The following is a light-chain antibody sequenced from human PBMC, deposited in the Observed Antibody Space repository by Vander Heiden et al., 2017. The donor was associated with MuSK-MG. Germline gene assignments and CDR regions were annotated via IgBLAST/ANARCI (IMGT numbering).Light chain of an antibody. Sequence: QSVLTQTPSASGTPGQRVTISCSGSSSNIGSNTVNWYQQLPGTAPKLLIYSNNQRPSGVPDRFSGSKSGTSASLAISGLQSEDEADYYCAAWDDSLNGSVVFGGGTKLTVL. V-gene: IGLV1-44*01. J-gene: IGLJ2*01. CDR2: SNN. CDR1: SSNIGSNT. CDR3: AAWDDSLNGSVV.